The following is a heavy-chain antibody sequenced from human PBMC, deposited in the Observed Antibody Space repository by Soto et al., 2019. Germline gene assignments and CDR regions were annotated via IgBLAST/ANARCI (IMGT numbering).Heavy chain of an antibody. D-gene: IGHD2-8*01. Sequence: QVQLVQSGAEVKKPGSSVKVSCKASGGTFSSYAISWVRQAPGQGLEWMGGIIPIFGTANYAQKFQGRVTITADESTSTAYMELSSLRSEDTAVYYCARKIPDPANGMVYAYYYYYGMDVWGQGTTVTVSS. CDR2: IIPIFGTA. CDR3: ARKIPDPANGMVYAYYYYYGMDV. J-gene: IGHJ6*02. CDR1: GGTFSSYA. V-gene: IGHV1-69*01.